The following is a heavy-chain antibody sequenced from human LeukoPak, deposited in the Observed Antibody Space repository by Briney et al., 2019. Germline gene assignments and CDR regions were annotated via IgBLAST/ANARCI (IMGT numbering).Heavy chain of an antibody. CDR3: ARGWGKGYSYGHDFDY. CDR2: INPNSGGT. CDR1: VYTFTGYY. Sequence: GASVKVSCKASVYTFTGYYMHWARQAPGQGLEWMGRINPNSGGTNYAQKFQGRVTMTRDTSISTAYMELSRLRSDDTAVYYCARGWGKGYSYGHDFDYWGQGTLVTVSS. V-gene: IGHV1-2*06. J-gene: IGHJ4*02. D-gene: IGHD5-18*01.